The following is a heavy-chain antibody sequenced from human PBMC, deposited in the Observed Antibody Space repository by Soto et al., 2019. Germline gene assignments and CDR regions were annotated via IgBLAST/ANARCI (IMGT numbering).Heavy chain of an antibody. J-gene: IGHJ4*02. CDR3: AGTQRDYYDRSGYYQDY. CDR1: GLAFSSYA. D-gene: IGHD3-22*01. CDR2: ISGSGGST. V-gene: IGHV3-23*01. Sequence: GGSRRRSCAASGLAFSSYAMSWVRQAPGKGLEWVSAISGSGGSTYYADSVKGRFTISRDNSKNTLYLQMNSLRAEDTAVYYCAGTQRDYYDRSGYYQDYWGQGTLVTVSS.